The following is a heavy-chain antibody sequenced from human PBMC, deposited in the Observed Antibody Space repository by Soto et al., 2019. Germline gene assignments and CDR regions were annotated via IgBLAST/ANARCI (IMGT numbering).Heavy chain of an antibody. CDR1: GYTFTSYY. Sequence: QVQLVQSGAEVKKPGASVKVSCKASGYTFTSYYMHWVRQAPGQGLEWMGIINPSGGSTSYAQKFQGRVTMTRDTSTSTVYMELSSLRSEDTAVYYCARDEGGSYSYYYGMDVWGQGTTGTVSS. J-gene: IGHJ6*02. V-gene: IGHV1-46*01. CDR3: ARDEGGSYSYYYGMDV. D-gene: IGHD1-26*01. CDR2: INPSGGST.